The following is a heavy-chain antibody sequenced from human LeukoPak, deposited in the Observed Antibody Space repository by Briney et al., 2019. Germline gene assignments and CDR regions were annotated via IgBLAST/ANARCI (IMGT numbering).Heavy chain of an antibody. Sequence: SETLSLTCTVSGGSISSSYWSWIRQPPGKGLEWIGSIYYSGSTYYNPSLKSRVTISVDTSKNQFSLKLSSVTAADTAVYYCASGNDSAGFDYWGQGTLVTVSS. CDR1: GGSISSSY. J-gene: IGHJ4*02. CDR3: ASGNDSAGFDY. D-gene: IGHD2-21*02. CDR2: IYYSGST. V-gene: IGHV4-59*05.